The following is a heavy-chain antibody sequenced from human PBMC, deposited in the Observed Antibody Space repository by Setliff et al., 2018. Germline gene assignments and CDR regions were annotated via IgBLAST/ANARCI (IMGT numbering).Heavy chain of an antibody. J-gene: IGHJ6*03. CDR2: IYIGGSA. CDR3: AREQWLDPPGYYYMDV. Sequence: TSETLSLTCNVSGGSIRSDYWSWIRQPAGKGLEWIGHIYIGGSANYNPSLKSRVTMSIDTSKNQFSLKLNSVTAADMAVYYCAREQWLDPPGYYYMDVWAKGTTVTVSS. V-gene: IGHV4-4*07. CDR1: GGSIRSDY. D-gene: IGHD6-19*01.